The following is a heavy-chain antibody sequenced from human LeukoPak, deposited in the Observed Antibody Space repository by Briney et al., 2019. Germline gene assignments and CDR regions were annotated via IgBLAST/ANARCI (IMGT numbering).Heavy chain of an antibody. J-gene: IGHJ3*02. CDR1: GGSISSYY. CDR2: IYYSGST. CDR3: ARGLTIYYYDSTRDHGAFDI. V-gene: IGHV4-59*01. Sequence: PSETLSLTCTVSGGSISSYYWSWIRQPPGKGLEWIGYIYYSGSTNYNPSLKSRVTISVDTSKNQFSLKLSSVTAADTAVYYCARGLTIYYYDSTRDHGAFDIWGQGTMVTVSS. D-gene: IGHD3-22*01.